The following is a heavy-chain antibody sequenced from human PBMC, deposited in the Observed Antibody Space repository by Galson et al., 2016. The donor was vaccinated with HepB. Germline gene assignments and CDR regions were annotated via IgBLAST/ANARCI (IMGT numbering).Heavy chain of an antibody. V-gene: IGHV4-31*03. J-gene: IGHJ3*02. CDR1: AGSISSGGYY. CDR2: INHSGTT. CDR3: ARVSGNAFDI. Sequence: TLSLTCSVSAGSISSGGYYWSWIRQHPGKGLEGIGYINHSGTTYYNLSLSSRAAISLDTSKNQFSLEVSSVTAADTAVYYCARVSGNAFDIWGHGTMVTVSS.